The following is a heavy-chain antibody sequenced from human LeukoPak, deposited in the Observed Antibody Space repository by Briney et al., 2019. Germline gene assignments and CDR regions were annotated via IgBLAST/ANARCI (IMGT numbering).Heavy chain of an antibody. CDR2: ITGSGAIT. Sequence: GGSLRLSCAASGFTFNNYAMSWVRQAPGKGLERVSGITGSGAITYSADSVKGRFTISRDNSKNTLYLQMSTLRDEDTAVYYCAKDSSTSNPYYGMDVWGQGTPVTVSS. CDR3: AKDSSTSNPYYGMDV. J-gene: IGHJ6*02. V-gene: IGHV3-23*01. CDR1: GFTFNNYA. D-gene: IGHD6-6*01.